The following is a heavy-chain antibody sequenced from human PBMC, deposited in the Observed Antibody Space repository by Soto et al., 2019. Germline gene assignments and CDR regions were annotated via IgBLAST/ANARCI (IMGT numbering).Heavy chain of an antibody. D-gene: IGHD2-21*01. CDR2: INAGNGNT. Sequence: ASVKVSCKASGYTFTSYAMHWVRQAPGQSLEWMGWINAGNGNTKYSQKFQGRVTITRDTSASTAYMELSSLRSEDTAVYYCARDLISGEGYYYYGMDVWGQGTTVTVSS. CDR1: GYTFTSYA. V-gene: IGHV1-3*01. CDR3: ARDLISGEGYYYYGMDV. J-gene: IGHJ6*02.